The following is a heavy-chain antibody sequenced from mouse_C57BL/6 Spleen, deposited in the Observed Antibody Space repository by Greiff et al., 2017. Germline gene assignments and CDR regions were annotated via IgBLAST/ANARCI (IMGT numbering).Heavy chain of an antibody. CDR1: GYTFTSYW. V-gene: IGHV1-55*01. Sequence: QVQLQQPGAELVKPGASVKMSCKASGYTFTSYWITWVKQRPGQGLEWIGDIYPGSGSTNYNEKFKSKATLTVDTSSSTAYMQLSSLTSEDSAVYYCARSDYYGSRGKNYAMDYWGQGTSVTVSS. J-gene: IGHJ4*01. CDR2: IYPGSGST. D-gene: IGHD1-1*01. CDR3: ARSDYYGSRGKNYAMDY.